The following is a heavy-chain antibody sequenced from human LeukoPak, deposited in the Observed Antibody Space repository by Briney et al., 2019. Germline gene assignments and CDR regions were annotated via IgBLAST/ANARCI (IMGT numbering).Heavy chain of an antibody. Sequence: SETLSLTCSVSGGSISGTSYYWGWIRQPPGKGLEWIGSTYYSASTYYDPSLKSRVTISVDTPKNQFSLSLNSVTAADTAVYYCARETNWSDSSGYITYFYHYVDVWGKGTTVTVSS. CDR1: GGSISGTSYY. V-gene: IGHV4-39*01. D-gene: IGHD3-22*01. J-gene: IGHJ6*03. CDR2: TYYSAST. CDR3: ARETNWSDSSGYITYFYHYVDV.